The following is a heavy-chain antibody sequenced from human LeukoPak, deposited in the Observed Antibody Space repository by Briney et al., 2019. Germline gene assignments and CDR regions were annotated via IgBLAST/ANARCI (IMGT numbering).Heavy chain of an antibody. CDR3: ARSTEPVVRVPFDY. CDR1: GYTFTGYY. J-gene: IGHJ4*02. D-gene: IGHD2-2*01. V-gene: IGHV1-2*02. Sequence: ASVKVSCKASGYTFTGYYMHWVRQAPGQGLEWMGWINPNSGGTNYAQKFQGRVTMTRDTSISTAYMELSSLRSDDTAVYYCARSTEPVVRVPFDYWGQGTLVTVSS. CDR2: INPNSGGT.